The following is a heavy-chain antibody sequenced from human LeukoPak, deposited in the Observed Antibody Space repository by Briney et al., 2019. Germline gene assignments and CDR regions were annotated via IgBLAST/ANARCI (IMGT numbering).Heavy chain of an antibody. CDR2: ISGGGGST. V-gene: IGHV3-23*01. CDR3: ATFEYSSSSPFDP. CDR1: GFTFSSYA. D-gene: IGHD6-6*01. Sequence: GGSLRLSCAASGFTFSSYAMSWVRQAPGKGLEWVSAISGGGGSTYYADSVKGRFTISRDNAKNSLYLQMNSLRAEDTAVYYCATFEYSSSSPFDPWGQGTLVTVSS. J-gene: IGHJ5*02.